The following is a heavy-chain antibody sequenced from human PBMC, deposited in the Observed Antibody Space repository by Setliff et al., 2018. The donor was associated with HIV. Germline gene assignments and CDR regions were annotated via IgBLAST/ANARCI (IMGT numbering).Heavy chain of an antibody. CDR3: ARRRDGSSWYRGDFDY. D-gene: IGHD6-13*01. CDR1: GGSFSGYC. V-gene: IGHV4-34*01. Sequence: SETLSLTCAVYGGSFSGYCWSWIRQPPGKGLEWIGEIQHSGRINYNPSLRSRVTISVDTSKNQFSLKLSSVTAADTAVYYCARRRDGSSWYRGDFDYWGQGTLVTVSS. CDR2: IQHSGRI. J-gene: IGHJ4*02.